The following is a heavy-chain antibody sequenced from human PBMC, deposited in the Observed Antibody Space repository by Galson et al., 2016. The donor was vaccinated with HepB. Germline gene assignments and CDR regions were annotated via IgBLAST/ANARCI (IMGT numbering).Heavy chain of an antibody. CDR2: ISTGSTTI. D-gene: IGHD3-9*01. CDR1: GFSISSYS. V-gene: IGHV3-48*02. CDR3: AGDNYDILTGYGTCEH. J-gene: IGHJ4*02. Sequence: SLRLSCAASGFSISSYSMNWIRQAPGKGLEWVSYISTGSTTIYYADSVKGRFTISRDNAKNSLYLQMNRLRDEDTAVYYCAGDNYDILTGYGTCEHWGQGALVTVSS.